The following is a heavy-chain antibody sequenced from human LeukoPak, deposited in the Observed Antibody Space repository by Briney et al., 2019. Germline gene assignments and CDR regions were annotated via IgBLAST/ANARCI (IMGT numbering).Heavy chain of an antibody. Sequence: PGGSLRLSCAASGFNFSDSPMHWVRQASGKGLEWVGRIRNKANSYATAYAASVKGRFTISRDDSKNTAYLQMNSLRAEGTAVYYCAKEGYGDYPYFDYWGQGTLVTVSS. CDR1: GFNFSDSP. J-gene: IGHJ4*02. CDR2: IRNKANSYAT. CDR3: AKEGYGDYPYFDY. V-gene: IGHV3-73*01. D-gene: IGHD4-17*01.